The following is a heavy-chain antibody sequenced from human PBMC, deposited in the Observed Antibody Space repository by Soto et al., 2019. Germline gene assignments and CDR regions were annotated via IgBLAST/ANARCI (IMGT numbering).Heavy chain of an antibody. CDR2: IYHSGTT. D-gene: IGHD6-19*01. CDR3: ACRVDSSGFFGS. V-gene: IGHV4-4*02. CDR1: GGSISNNKW. J-gene: IGHJ4*02. Sequence: QVQLQESGPGLVKPSGTLSLTCAVSGGSISNNKWWTWVRQPPGKGLEWIGEIYHSGTTNYNPSLQSRVTISVDMSKNHFSLKLTSVTAADRAVYYCACRVDSSGFFGSWGPGTLLTVSS.